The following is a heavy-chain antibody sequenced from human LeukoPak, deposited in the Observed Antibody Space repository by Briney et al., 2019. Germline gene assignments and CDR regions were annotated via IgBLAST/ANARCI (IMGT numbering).Heavy chain of an antibody. Sequence: GGSLRLSCAASGFTFSNAWMSWVRQAPGKGLEWVGRIKSKTDGGTTDYAAPVKGRFTISRDDSKNTLYLQMNSLKTEDTAVYYCTTYGNGIGEISYPGYDYWGQGTLVTVSS. J-gene: IGHJ4*02. CDR1: GFTFSNAW. V-gene: IGHV3-15*01. CDR3: TTYGNGIGEISYPGYDY. D-gene: IGHD3-10*01. CDR2: IKSKTDGGTT.